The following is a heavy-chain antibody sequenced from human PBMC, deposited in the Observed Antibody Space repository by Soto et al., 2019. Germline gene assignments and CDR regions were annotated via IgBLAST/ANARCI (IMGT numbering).Heavy chain of an antibody. CDR1: GGSLSSLY. CDR2: IYYNGNT. V-gene: IGHV4-59*11. CDR3: ARGGWSVDS. D-gene: IGHD6-19*01. Sequence: PSETLSLTCTVSGGSLSSLYWSWIRQPPGKGLEWVGYIYYNGNTDYNPSLKSRVTMSVDTSKNQFSLKLTSVTAADTAVYFCARGGWSVDSWGRGILVTV. J-gene: IGHJ5*01.